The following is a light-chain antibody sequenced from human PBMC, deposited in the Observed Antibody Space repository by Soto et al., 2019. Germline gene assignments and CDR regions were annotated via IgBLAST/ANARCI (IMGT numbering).Light chain of an antibody. CDR1: SSDVGNYNY. J-gene: IGLJ2*01. Sequence: QSALTQPASVSGSPGQSITISCTGTSSDVGNYNYVSWYQHHPGKAPKLIIFDVSNRPSGISNRFSGSKSGNTASLTISGLRAEDDADYYCSSYTGTSTVVFGGGTKVTVL. CDR3: SSYTGTSTVV. CDR2: DVS. V-gene: IGLV2-14*03.